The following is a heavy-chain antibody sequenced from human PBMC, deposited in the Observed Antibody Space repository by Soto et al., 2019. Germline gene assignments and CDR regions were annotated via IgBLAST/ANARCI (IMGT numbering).Heavy chain of an antibody. CDR1: GFTFSSYA. V-gene: IGHV3-30*03. CDR3: ARSTAAAGNVWFDP. CDR2: ISYDGSNK. Sequence: PGGSLRLSCAASGFTFSSYAMSWVRQAPGKGLEWVAVISYDGSNKYYADSVKGRFTISRDNSKNTLYLQMNSLRAEDTALYYCARSTAAAGNVWFDPWGQGTLVTVSS. D-gene: IGHD6-13*01. J-gene: IGHJ5*02.